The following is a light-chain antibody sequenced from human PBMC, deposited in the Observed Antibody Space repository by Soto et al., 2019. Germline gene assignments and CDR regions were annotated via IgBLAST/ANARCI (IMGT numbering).Light chain of an antibody. Sequence: EIVMTQSPATLSVSPGERATLSCRASQSVSSNLAWYQQKPGQAPRLLIYGASSRATGIPDRFSGSGSGTDFTLTISRLEPEDFAVYYCQQYGSSLFGQGTKVDI. V-gene: IGKV3-20*01. CDR1: QSVSSN. CDR3: QQYGSSL. CDR2: GAS. J-gene: IGKJ1*01.